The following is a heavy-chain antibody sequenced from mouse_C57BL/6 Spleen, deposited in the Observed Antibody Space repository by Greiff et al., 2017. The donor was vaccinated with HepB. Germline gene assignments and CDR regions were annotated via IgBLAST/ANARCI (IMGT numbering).Heavy chain of an antibody. J-gene: IGHJ1*03. CDR2: ISGGGGNT. CDR1: GFTFSSYT. Sequence: DVQLVESGGGLVKPGGSLKLSCAASGFTFSSYTMSWVRQTPEKRLEWVATISGGGGNTYYPDSVKGRFTISRDNAKNTLYLQMSSLRSEDTALYYCARRSMVTTNWYVDVWGTGTTVTVSS. D-gene: IGHD2-2*01. CDR3: ARRSMVTTNWYVDV. V-gene: IGHV5-9*01.